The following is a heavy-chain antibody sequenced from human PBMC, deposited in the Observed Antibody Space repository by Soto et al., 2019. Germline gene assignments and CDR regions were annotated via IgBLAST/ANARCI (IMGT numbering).Heavy chain of an antibody. CDR1: VFTFDDYA. J-gene: IGHJ3*02. CDR2: ISWNSGSI. V-gene: IGHV3-9*01. D-gene: IGHD3-10*01. Sequence: EVQLVESGGGLVQPGGSLRLSCAASVFTFDDYAMHWVRQAPGKGLEWVSGISWNSGSIGYADSVKGRFTISRDNAKNSIYLQMNSLRAEGTAFYYCAKDLWFGEFDAFDIWGQGTIVTVSS. CDR3: AKDLWFGEFDAFDI.